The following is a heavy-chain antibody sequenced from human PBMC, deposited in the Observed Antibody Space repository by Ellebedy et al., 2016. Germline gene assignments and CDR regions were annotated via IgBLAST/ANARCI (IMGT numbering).Heavy chain of an antibody. CDR3: ARDEHDVLAGYSFDN. Sequence: GGSLRLSXAASGFTFSKYAMSWVRQAPGKGLEWVSSISSSSSYIYYADSVKGRFTISRDNSKNSLYLQMNSLRAEDTAVYYCARDEHDVLAGYSFDNWGQGTLVTVSS. CDR1: GFTFSKYA. CDR2: ISSSSSYI. J-gene: IGHJ3*02. D-gene: IGHD3-9*01. V-gene: IGHV3-21*01.